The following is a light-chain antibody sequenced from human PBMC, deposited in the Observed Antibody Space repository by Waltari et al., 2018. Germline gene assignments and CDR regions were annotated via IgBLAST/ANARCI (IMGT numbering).Light chain of an antibody. CDR3: SSYTSSSTLYVV. V-gene: IGLV2-14*01. J-gene: IGLJ2*01. CDR1: SSDVGGSNY. Sequence: QSALTQPASVSGSPGQSIPISCTGTSSDVGGSNYVSWYQQHPGKAPKLMIYEVSNRPSGVSNRFSGSKSGNTASLTISGLQAEDEADYYCSSYTSSSTLYVVFGGGTKLTVL. CDR2: EVS.